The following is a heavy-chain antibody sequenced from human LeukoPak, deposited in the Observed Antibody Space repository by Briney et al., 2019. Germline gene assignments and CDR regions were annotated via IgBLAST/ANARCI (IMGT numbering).Heavy chain of an antibody. D-gene: IGHD1-1*01. CDR1: GFIFSTYA. CDR3: AKDWNPSPNWFGP. CDR2: VSNSGVST. J-gene: IGHJ5*02. Sequence: PGGSLRLSCAASGFIFSTYAMNWVRQAPGKGLEWISGVSNSGVSTNYAASEKGRFTISRDNSKNMLYLQMNGLRAEDTAVYYCAKDWNPSPNWFGPWGQGTLVIVSS. V-gene: IGHV3-23*01.